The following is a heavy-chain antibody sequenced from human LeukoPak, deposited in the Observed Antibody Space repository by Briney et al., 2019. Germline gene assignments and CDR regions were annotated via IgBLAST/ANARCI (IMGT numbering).Heavy chain of an antibody. J-gene: IGHJ4*02. V-gene: IGHV4-39*01. CDR3: ASARTSSRSWFTFDY. CDR2: IYYSGST. CDR1: GGSISSSSYY. Sequence: SETLSLTCTVSGGSISSSSYYWGWIRQTPGKGLEWIGSIYYSGSTYYNPSLKSRVTISVDTPKTQLSLSLSSVTAADTAVYYCASARTSSRSWFTFDYWGQGILVTVSS. D-gene: IGHD6-13*01.